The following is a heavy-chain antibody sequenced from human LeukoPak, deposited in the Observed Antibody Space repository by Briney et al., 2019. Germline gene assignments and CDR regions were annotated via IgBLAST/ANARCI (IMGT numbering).Heavy chain of an antibody. Sequence: PSETLSLTCAVYGGSFSGYYWSWIRQPPGKGPEWIGEINHSGSTNYNPSLKSRVTISVDTSKNQFSLKLSSVTAADTAVYYCARGRGEQQLASYFDYWGQGTLVTVSS. V-gene: IGHV4-34*01. D-gene: IGHD6-13*01. CDR2: INHSGST. CDR3: ARGRGEQQLASYFDY. J-gene: IGHJ4*02. CDR1: GGSFSGYY.